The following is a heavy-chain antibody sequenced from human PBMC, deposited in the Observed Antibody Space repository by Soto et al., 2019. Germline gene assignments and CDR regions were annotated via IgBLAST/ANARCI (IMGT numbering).Heavy chain of an antibody. CDR3: ARGADYSDHAACFDP. Sequence: SETLSLTCAVSGASLGRSNWWSWIRQSPGKGLEWIGKIYHTGSTDYNPSLKSRVAMSVDKSKHYFSLKLTSVTAADTAVYYCARGADYSDHAACFDPCGQGTLVIVSS. CDR1: GASLGRSNW. J-gene: IGHJ5*02. V-gene: IGHV4-4*02. CDR2: IYHTGST. D-gene: IGHD4-17*01.